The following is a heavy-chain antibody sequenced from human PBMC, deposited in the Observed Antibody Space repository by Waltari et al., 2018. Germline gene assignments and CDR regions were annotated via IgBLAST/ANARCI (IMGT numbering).Heavy chain of an antibody. V-gene: IGHV3-30*18. Sequence: QVQLVESGGGVVQPGMSLRLPCAASGFSLCPFGMHWVRQAPGKGLEWVALASFDGSTTYYADSVRGRFTISRDNSKNTLYLDINTLRVDDTAIYFCAKDAFGNTYLDHWGQGTLVTVSS. D-gene: IGHD3-10*01. CDR2: ASFDGSTT. J-gene: IGHJ5*02. CDR3: AKDAFGNTYLDH. CDR1: GFSLCPFG.